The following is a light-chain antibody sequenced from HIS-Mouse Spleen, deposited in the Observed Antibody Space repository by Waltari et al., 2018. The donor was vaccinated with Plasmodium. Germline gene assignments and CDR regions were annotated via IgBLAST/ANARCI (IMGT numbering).Light chain of an antibody. CDR1: SSDVGSYNL. J-gene: IGLJ2*01. Sequence: QPALTQPASVSGSPGQSITISCTGTSSDVGSYNLVSWYQQHPGKAPKLMSYEGSKRHSGVSNRFSGSKSGNTASLTISGLQAEDEADYYCCSYAGSSTFVVFGGGTKLTVL. CDR3: CSYAGSSTFVV. V-gene: IGLV2-23*03. CDR2: EGS.